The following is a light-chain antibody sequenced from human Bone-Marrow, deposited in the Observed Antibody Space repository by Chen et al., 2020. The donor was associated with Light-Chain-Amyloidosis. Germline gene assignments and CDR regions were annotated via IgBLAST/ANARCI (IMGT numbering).Light chain of an antibody. CDR2: RDT. CDR1: DLPTKY. Sequence: SYELTQPPSVSVSPGQTPSLPSSVDDLPTKYAYWYQQKPGQAPVLVIHRDTERPSGISERFSGSSPGTTATLTISGVQAEEEADYHCQSADSSGTYEVIFGGGTKLTVL. V-gene: IGLV3-25*02. J-gene: IGLJ2*01. CDR3: QSADSSGTYEVI.